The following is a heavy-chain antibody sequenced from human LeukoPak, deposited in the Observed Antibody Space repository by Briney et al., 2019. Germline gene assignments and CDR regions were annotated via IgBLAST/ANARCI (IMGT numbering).Heavy chain of an antibody. Sequence: KPSETLSLTCTVSGGSISSGTYYWSWIRQPAGKGLEWIGHIYTSGSTKYNPSLKSRVTISVDTSKNQFSLKLSSVTAADTAVYYCARIPIQLDYYHYYYMDVWGKGTTVTVSS. CDR1: GGSISSGTYY. CDR3: ARIPIQLDYYHYYYMDV. V-gene: IGHV4-61*09. CDR2: IYTSGST. J-gene: IGHJ6*03. D-gene: IGHD5-18*01.